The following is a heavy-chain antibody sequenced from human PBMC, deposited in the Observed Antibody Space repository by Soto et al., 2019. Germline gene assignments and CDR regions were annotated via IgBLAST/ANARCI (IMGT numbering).Heavy chain of an antibody. CDR1: GYSFATNW. V-gene: IGHV5-51*01. CDR2: ISPDDSDT. Sequence: PGESLKISCKGSGYSFATNWIGWVRQRPGKGLEWMGIISPDDSDTRYSPSFQGQVTISADKSISTAYLQWSSLKASDTAMYYCARLQGDCSGGSCPYHYYYDMDVWGQGTTVTVSS. D-gene: IGHD2-15*01. J-gene: IGHJ6*02. CDR3: ARLQGDCSGGSCPYHYYYDMDV.